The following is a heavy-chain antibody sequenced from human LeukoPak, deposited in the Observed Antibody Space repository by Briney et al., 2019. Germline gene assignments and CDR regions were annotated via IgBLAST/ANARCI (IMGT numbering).Heavy chain of an antibody. D-gene: IGHD5-12*01. Sequence: ASETLSLTCTVSGYSISRDYQWGWIRQPPGKGLEWIGSFYHSGNTYYNPSLKSRVTISVDTSKNQFSVKLKSVTAADTAVYYCARVGSGYDLDYWGQGTLVTVSS. V-gene: IGHV4-38-2*02. CDR3: ARVGSGYDLDY. CDR2: FYHSGNT. CDR1: GYSISRDYQ. J-gene: IGHJ4*02.